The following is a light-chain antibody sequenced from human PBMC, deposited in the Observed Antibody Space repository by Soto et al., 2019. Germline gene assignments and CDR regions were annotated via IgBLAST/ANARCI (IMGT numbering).Light chain of an antibody. V-gene: IGKV3-15*01. CDR2: GAS. CDR3: QQYNNWPRT. Sequence: EIVLTQSPGTLSLSPGERATLSCRASQSVAGNLAWYQQKPGQPPRLLIYGASTRATGIPARFSGSGSGTEFTLTISSLQSEDFAVYYCQQYNNWPRTFGQGTKVDIK. J-gene: IGKJ1*01. CDR1: QSVAGN.